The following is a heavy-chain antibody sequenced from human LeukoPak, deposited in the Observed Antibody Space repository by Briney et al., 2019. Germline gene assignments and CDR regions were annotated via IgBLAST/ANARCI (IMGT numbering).Heavy chain of an antibody. V-gene: IGHV5-51*01. D-gene: IGHD5-18*01. CDR1: GYSFTGYW. CDR2: IYPGDSDT. J-gene: IGHJ4*02. CDR3: ASAYSYIHFDY. Sequence: GESLKISFKVSGYSFTGYWIGWVRQMPGKGLEWMGIIYPGDSDTRYRPSFQGQVTISADKSINTAYLQWSSLKASDTAMYYCASAYSYIHFDYWGQGTLVTVSS.